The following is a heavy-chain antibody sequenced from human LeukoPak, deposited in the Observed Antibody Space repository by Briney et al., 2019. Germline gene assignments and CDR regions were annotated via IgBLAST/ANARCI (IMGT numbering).Heavy chain of an antibody. CDR1: GFTFSNYA. V-gene: IGHV3-23*01. Sequence: GGSLRLSCAASGFTFSNYAMTWVRQAPGKGLECVSVISGSGDATNYADSAKGRFTISRDNSKSTLYVQMNSLRAEDTAVYYCAKSTSFYLDSWGQGTLVTVSS. J-gene: IGHJ4*02. CDR3: AKSTSFYLDS. CDR2: ISGSGDAT.